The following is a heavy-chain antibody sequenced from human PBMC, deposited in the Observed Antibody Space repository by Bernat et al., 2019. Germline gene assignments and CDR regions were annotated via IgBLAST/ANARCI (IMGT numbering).Heavy chain of an antibody. J-gene: IGHJ4*02. CDR3: AFAPEHYYDYVWGSYRYTREDY. D-gene: IGHD3-16*02. V-gene: IGHV4-34*01. CDR2: INHSGST. Sequence: QVQLQQWGAGLLKPSETLSLTCAVYGGSFSGYYWSWIRQPPGKGLAWIGEINHSGSTNYNPSLKSRVTISVDTSKNQFSLQLSSVTAADTAVYYCAFAPEHYYDYVWGSYRYTREDYWGQGTLVTVSS. CDR1: GGSFSGYY.